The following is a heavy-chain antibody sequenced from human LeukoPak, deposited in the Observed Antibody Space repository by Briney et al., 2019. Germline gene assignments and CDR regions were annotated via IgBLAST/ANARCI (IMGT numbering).Heavy chain of an antibody. V-gene: IGHV1-2*02. Sequence: GASVKVSCKASGYTFTGYYTHWVRQAPGQGLEWMGWINPNSGGTNYAQKFQGRVTMTRDTSISTAYMELSRLRSDDTAVYYCAREIPVTTYYYDSSGYPDAFDIWGQGTMVTVSS. CDR3: AREIPVTTYYYDSSGYPDAFDI. CDR1: GYTFTGYY. CDR2: INPNSGGT. J-gene: IGHJ3*02. D-gene: IGHD3-22*01.